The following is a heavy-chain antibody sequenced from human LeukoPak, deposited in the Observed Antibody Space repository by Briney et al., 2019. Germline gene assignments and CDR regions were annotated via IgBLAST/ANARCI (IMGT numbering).Heavy chain of an antibody. V-gene: IGHV1-2*02. CDR3: ARVQYQLLFEGNWFDP. J-gene: IGHJ5*02. CDR2: INPNSGDT. Sequence: ASVKVSCKASEYTFTGYYIHWVRQAPGQGLEWMGWINPNSGDTHYAQKFQGRVTMTRDTSISTAYMDLNSLISDDTAVYYCARVQYQLLFEGNWFDPWDQGTLVTVSS. CDR1: EYTFTGYY. D-gene: IGHD2-2*01.